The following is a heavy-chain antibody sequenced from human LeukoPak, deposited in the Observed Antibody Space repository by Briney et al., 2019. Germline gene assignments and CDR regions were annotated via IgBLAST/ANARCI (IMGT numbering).Heavy chain of an antibody. V-gene: IGHV1-2*02. CDR3: AREQRYDSSGYPRGYFDY. J-gene: IGHJ4*02. CDR1: GYAFTGYY. CDR2: INPNSGGT. D-gene: IGHD3-22*01. Sequence: ASVKVSCKASGYAFTGYYMHWVRQAPGQGLEWMGWINPNSGGTNYAQKFQGGVTMTRDTSISTAYMELSRLRSDDTAVYYCAREQRYDSSGYPRGYFDYWGQGTLVTVSS.